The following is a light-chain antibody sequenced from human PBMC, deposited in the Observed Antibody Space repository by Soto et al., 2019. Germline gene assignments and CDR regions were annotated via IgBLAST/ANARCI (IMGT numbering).Light chain of an antibody. CDR3: SSYTTRNTEV. Sequence: QSALTQPASVSGSPGQSISISCIGTSSDVGAFNYVSWYQHHPGKAHQLIIYDVTSRPSGVSNRFSASKSGNTASLTIYGLQAEEEANYSYSSYTTRNTEVFGTGTKVTVL. V-gene: IGLV2-14*03. CDR1: SSDVGAFNY. CDR2: DVT. J-gene: IGLJ1*01.